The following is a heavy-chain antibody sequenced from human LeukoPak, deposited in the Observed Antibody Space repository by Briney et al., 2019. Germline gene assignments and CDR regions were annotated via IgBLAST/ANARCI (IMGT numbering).Heavy chain of an antibody. V-gene: IGHV1-46*01. Sequence: ASVKVSCKASGYTFTGYYMHWVRQAPGQGLEWMGIINPSGGSTSYAQKFQGRVTMTRDTSISTAYMELSRLRSDDTAVYYCARDRDMWFGELLSGVWFDPWGQGTLVTVSS. D-gene: IGHD3-10*01. CDR1: GYTFTGYY. CDR2: INPSGGST. J-gene: IGHJ5*02. CDR3: ARDRDMWFGELLSGVWFDP.